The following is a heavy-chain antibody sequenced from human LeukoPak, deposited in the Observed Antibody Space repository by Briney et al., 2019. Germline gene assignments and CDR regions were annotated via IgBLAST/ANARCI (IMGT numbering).Heavy chain of an antibody. CDR2: ISAYNGST. CDR3: ARGHCSGGSCYSTPGGGY. Sequence: EASVKVSCKASGYTFTSYGISWVRQAPGQGLEWMGWISAYNGSTNYAQKLQGRVTMTTDTSTSTAYMELRSLRSDDTAVYYCARGHCSGGSCYSTPGGGYWGQGTLVTVSS. CDR1: GYTFTSYG. V-gene: IGHV1-18*01. J-gene: IGHJ4*02. D-gene: IGHD2-15*01.